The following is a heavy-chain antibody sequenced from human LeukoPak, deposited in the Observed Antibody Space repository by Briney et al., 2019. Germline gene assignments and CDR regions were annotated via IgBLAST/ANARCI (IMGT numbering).Heavy chain of an antibody. CDR1: GGSISSSY. CDR2: MYYGGST. CDR3: AREYRSGVDY. V-gene: IGHV4-59*01. D-gene: IGHD6-19*01. J-gene: IGHJ4*02. Sequence: SETLSLTCTVSGGSISSSYWSWIRQPPGKGLEWIGYMYYGGSTNYNPSLKSRVTISVDTSKNQFSLKLSSVTAADTAVYYCAREYRSGVDYWGRGTLVTVSS.